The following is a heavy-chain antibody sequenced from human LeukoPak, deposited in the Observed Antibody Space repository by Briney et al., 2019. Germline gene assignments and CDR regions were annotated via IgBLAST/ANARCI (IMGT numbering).Heavy chain of an antibody. CDR3: ARGGDSSGYSMDY. J-gene: IGHJ4*02. D-gene: IGHD3-22*01. V-gene: IGHV4-34*01. CDR1: GGSSSGYY. CDR2: INHSGST. Sequence: PSETLSLTCAVYGGSSSGYYWSWIRQPPGKGLEWIGEINHSGSTNYNPSLKSRVTISVDTSKNQFSLKLSSVTAADTAVYYCARGGDSSGYSMDYWGQGTLVTVSS.